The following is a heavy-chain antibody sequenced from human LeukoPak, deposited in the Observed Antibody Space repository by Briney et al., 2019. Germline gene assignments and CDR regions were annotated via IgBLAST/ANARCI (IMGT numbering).Heavy chain of an antibody. CDR3: ARDRTADGVYCSGGSCYSEDYYYGMDV. CDR2: ISAYNGNT. CDR1: GYIFTRNG. V-gene: IGHV1-18*01. D-gene: IGHD2-15*01. Sequence: ASVKVSCKASGYIFTRNGISWVRQAPGQGLEWMGWISAYNGNTNYAQKLQGRVTMTTDTSTSTAYMELRSLRSDDTAVYYCARDRTADGVYCSGGSCYSEDYYYGMDVWGQGTTVTVSS. J-gene: IGHJ6*02.